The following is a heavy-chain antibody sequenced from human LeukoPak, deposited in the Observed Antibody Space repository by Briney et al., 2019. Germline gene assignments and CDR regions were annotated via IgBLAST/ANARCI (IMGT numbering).Heavy chain of an antibody. CDR3: ARDGYGNNYMDV. CDR1: GVSARSNF. V-gene: IGHV3-53*01. CDR2: IYSGGTT. D-gene: IGHD5-12*01. J-gene: IGHJ6*03. Sequence: RGSLRLSCAASGVSARSNFMSCVCAALGEGVEWVSVIYSGGTTYYADSVKGRFTISRDNSKNTLSLQMNNLRAEDTAVYYCARDGYGNNYMDVWGKGPRVTVSS.